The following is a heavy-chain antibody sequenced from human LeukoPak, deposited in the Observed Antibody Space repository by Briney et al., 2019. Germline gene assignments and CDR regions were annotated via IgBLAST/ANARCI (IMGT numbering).Heavy chain of an antibody. CDR2: MSGSGSGT. D-gene: IGHD3-22*01. Sequence: GGSLRLSCAASGFTFSNYAMTWVRQAPGKGLEWVSTMSGSGSGTYYADSVRGRFTISRDNSKNTLYLQMNSLRVEDTAAYYCARGKDTYNYDSSGYYFGEYWGQGTLVTVSS. J-gene: IGHJ4*02. V-gene: IGHV3-23*01. CDR3: ARGKDTYNYDSSGYYFGEY. CDR1: GFTFSNYA.